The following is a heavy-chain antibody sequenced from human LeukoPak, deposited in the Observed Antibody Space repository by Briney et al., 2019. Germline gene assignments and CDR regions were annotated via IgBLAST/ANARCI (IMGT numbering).Heavy chain of an antibody. CDR1: GFTFSSYG. V-gene: IGHV3-30*18. Sequence: PGGSLRLSCAASGFTFSSYGMHWVRQAPGKGLEWVAVISYDGSNKYYADSVKGRFTISRDNSKNTLYLQMNSLRAEDTAVYYCAKDRWFGELLGYFDYWGQGTLVTVSS. CDR3: AKDRWFGELLGYFDY. D-gene: IGHD3-10*01. J-gene: IGHJ4*02. CDR2: ISYDGSNK.